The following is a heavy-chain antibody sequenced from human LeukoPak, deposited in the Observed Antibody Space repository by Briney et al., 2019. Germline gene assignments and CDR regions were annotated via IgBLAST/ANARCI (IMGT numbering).Heavy chain of an antibody. J-gene: IGHJ4*02. CDR2: ISYDGSTK. D-gene: IGHD3-16*01. V-gene: IGHV3-30*18. CDR3: AKREVRGTYLYYFDY. CDR1: GFTFSSFG. Sequence: GGSLRLSCAASGFTFSSFGMHWVRQAPGKGLEWVAVISYDGSTKYYADSVKGRFTISRDNSKNTLYLQMNSLRDEDTAVYYCAKREVRGTYLYYFDYWGQGTLVTVFS.